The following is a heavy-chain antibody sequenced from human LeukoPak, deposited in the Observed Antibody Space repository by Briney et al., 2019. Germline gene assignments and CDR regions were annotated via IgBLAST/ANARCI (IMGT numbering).Heavy chain of an antibody. J-gene: IGHJ2*01. V-gene: IGHV1-69*13. D-gene: IGHD4-17*01. CDR2: IIPIFGTA. CDR3: ARPDKYGVDGYFDL. CDR1: GGTFSSYA. Sequence: ASVKVSCKASGGTFSSYAISWVRQAPGQGLEWMGGIIPIFGTANYAQKFQGRVTITADESTSTAYMELSSLRSEDTAVYYCARPDKYGVDGYFDLWGRGTLVTVSS.